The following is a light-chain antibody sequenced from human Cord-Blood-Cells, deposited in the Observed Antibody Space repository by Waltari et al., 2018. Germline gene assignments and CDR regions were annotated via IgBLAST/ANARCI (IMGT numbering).Light chain of an antibody. J-gene: IGLJ2*01. CDR1: SSARAGSNY. CDR2: EVS. CDR3: SAYAGSNNLV. Sequence: QSPLTQPPSACGSPGQSATTPCTVTSSARAGSNYVSWYQQHPGKAPKLMIDEVSKRPSGVPDRFSGSKSGNTASLTVSELQAEDEADYYCSAYAGSNNLVFGGGTKRTVL. V-gene: IGLV2-8*01.